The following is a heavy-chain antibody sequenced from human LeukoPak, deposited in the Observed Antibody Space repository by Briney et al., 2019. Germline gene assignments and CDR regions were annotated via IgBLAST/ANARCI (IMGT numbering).Heavy chain of an antibody. CDR3: AIDHLYCSGGSCYGDS. V-gene: IGHV3-53*01. CDR1: GFTVSSNY. CDR2: IYSGGST. J-gene: IGHJ4*02. Sequence: GGSLRLSCAASGFTVSSNYMSWVRQAPGKGLEWVSVIYSGGSTYYADSVKGRFTISRDNSKNTLYLQMNSVRADDTAVYYCAIDHLYCSGGSCYGDSWGQGTLVSVSS. D-gene: IGHD2-15*01.